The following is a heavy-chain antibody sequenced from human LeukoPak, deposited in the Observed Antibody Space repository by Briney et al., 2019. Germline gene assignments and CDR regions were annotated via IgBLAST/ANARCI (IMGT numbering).Heavy chain of an antibody. CDR1: GGSISSSSYY. Sequence: SETLSLTCTFSGGSISSSSYYWGWIRQPPGKGLEWIGSIYYSGSTYYNPSLKGRVTISVDTSKNQFSLKLSSVTAADTAVYYCARSMWRDRIAVALNYWGQGTLVTVSS. V-gene: IGHV4-39*07. J-gene: IGHJ4*02. D-gene: IGHD6-19*01. CDR2: IYYSGST. CDR3: ARSMWRDRIAVALNY.